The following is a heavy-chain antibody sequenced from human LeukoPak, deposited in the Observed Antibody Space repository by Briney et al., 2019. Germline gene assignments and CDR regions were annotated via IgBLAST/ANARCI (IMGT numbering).Heavy chain of an antibody. CDR2: INAGNGNT. Sequence: ASVKVSCKASGYTFTSYAMHWVRQAPGQRLEWMGWINAGNGNTKYSQKFQGRVTITRDTSASTACMELSSLRSEDTAVYYCARDSATYSGWCGFGYWGQGTLVTVSS. CDR1: GYTFTSYA. J-gene: IGHJ4*02. D-gene: IGHD6-19*01. V-gene: IGHV1-3*01. CDR3: ARDSATYSGWCGFGY.